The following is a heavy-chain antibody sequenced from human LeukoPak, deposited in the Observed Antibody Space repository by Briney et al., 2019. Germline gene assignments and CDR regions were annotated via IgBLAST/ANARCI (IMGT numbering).Heavy chain of an antibody. CDR2: IGGSGGTT. CDR1: GFTFSNYA. V-gene: IGHV3-23*01. D-gene: IGHD4-17*01. J-gene: IGHJ4*02. CDR3: ARNLPPYGGGY. Sequence: GGSLRLSCAASGFTFSNYAMSWVRQAPGKGLEWVSAIGGSGGTTYYADSDSVKGRFTISRDNSKNTVYLQMNSLRVEDTAVYYCARNLPPYGGGYWGQGILVTVSS.